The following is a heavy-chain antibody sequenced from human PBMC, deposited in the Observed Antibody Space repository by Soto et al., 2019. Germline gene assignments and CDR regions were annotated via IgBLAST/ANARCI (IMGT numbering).Heavy chain of an antibody. Sequence: SVKVSCKASGGTFSSYAISWVRQAPGQGLEWMGGIIPIFGTANYAQKFQGRVTITADESTSTAYMELSSLRSEDTAVYYCARDPRRYSSSWSRDYYYYYYGMDVWGQGTTVTVSS. D-gene: IGHD6-13*01. CDR1: GGTFSSYA. J-gene: IGHJ6*02. CDR2: IIPIFGTA. CDR3: ARDPRRYSSSWSRDYYYYYYGMDV. V-gene: IGHV1-69*13.